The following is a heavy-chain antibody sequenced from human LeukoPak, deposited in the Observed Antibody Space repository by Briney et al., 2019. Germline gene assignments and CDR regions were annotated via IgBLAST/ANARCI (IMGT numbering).Heavy chain of an antibody. Sequence: GGSLRLSCAASGFTFSRYAMTWVRQAPGKGLEWVLGISGSGGSTYYADSVKGRFTISRDNSKNTLYLQMNSLRAEDTAVYYCAKVAVLGYCSSGSCYSDFDYWGQGTLVSVST. CDR2: ISGSGGST. D-gene: IGHD2-15*01. J-gene: IGHJ4*02. CDR3: AKVAVLGYCSSGSCYSDFDY. CDR1: GFTFSRYA. V-gene: IGHV3-23*01.